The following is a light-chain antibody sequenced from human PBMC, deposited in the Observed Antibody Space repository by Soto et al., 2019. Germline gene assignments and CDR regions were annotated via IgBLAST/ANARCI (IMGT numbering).Light chain of an antibody. CDR1: QSVSSSY. CDR3: QQYGSSPRLT. V-gene: IGKV3-20*01. Sequence: EIVLTQSPGTLSLSPGERATLSCRASQSVSSSYLAWYQQKPGQAPRLLIYGASSRATGIPDMFSGSGSGTDFTLTISRLEPEDFAVYYCQQYGSSPRLTFGGGTKGEIK. CDR2: GAS. J-gene: IGKJ4*01.